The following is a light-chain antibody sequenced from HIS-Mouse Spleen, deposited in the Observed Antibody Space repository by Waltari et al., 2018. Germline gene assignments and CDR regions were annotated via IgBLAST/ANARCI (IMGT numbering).Light chain of an antibody. CDR1: SSSGGSYNL. V-gene: IGLV2-23*01. CDR3: CSYAGSSTWV. Sequence: QSALTQPASVSGSPGQSITISCTGTSSSGGSYNLFSWYQQHPGKAPKLMIYEGSKRPSGVSNRFSGSKSGNTASLTISGLQAEDEADYYCCSYAGSSTWVFGGGTKLTVL. J-gene: IGLJ3*02. CDR2: EGS.